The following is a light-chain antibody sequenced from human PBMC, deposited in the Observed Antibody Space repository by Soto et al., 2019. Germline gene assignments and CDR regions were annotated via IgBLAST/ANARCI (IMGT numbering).Light chain of an antibody. CDR1: QSVSSY. J-gene: IGKJ4*01. Sequence: EIVWTQSPATLSLSPGERATLSCRASQSVSSYLAWYQQKPGQAPRLLIYDASNRATGIPARFSGSGSGTDFALTISSIEPEDFAVYYCQHRSNWPPITFGGGTKVDIK. CDR2: DAS. CDR3: QHRSNWPPIT. V-gene: IGKV3-11*01.